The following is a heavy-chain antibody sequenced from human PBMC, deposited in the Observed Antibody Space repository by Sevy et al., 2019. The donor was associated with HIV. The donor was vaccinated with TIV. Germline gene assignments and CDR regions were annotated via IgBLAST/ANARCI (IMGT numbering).Heavy chain of an antibody. D-gene: IGHD3-10*01. CDR3: ARSRSSGSYYNYYDAFDI. CDR1: GGSISSYY. Sequence: SETLSLTCTVSGGSISSYYWSWIRQPPGKGLEWIGYIYYSGSTNYTPSLKSRVTISVDTSKNQFSLKLSSVTAADTAVYYCARSRSSGSYYNYYDAFDIWGQGTMVTVSS. V-gene: IGHV4-59*01. CDR2: IYYSGST. J-gene: IGHJ3*02.